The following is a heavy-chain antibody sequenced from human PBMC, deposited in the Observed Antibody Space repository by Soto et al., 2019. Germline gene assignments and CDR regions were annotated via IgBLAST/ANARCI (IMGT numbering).Heavy chain of an antibody. V-gene: IGHV4-4*02. J-gene: IGHJ4*02. CDR3: ARGPGIAAAGTGFDY. Sequence: SETLSLTCAVSGGSISSSNWWSWVRQPPGKGLEWIGEIYHSGSTNYNPSLKSRVTISVDKSKNQFSLKLSSVTAADTAVYYCARGPGIAAAGTGFDYWGQGTLVTVSS. CDR1: GGSISSSNW. CDR2: IYHSGST. D-gene: IGHD6-13*01.